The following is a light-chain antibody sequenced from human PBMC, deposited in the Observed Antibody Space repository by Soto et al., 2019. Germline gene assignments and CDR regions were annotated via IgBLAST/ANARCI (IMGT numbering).Light chain of an antibody. V-gene: IGKV3-20*01. Sequence: EIVLTQSPGTLSLSPGERATLSCRASQSVSSSYLAWYQQKPGQAPRLLIYGAYSRATGIPDRFSGSGSGTDFHLTISRLEPEDFAVYYCQQYGSSPPYTFGQGTKLEIK. CDR3: QQYGSSPPYT. CDR1: QSVSSSY. J-gene: IGKJ2*01. CDR2: GAY.